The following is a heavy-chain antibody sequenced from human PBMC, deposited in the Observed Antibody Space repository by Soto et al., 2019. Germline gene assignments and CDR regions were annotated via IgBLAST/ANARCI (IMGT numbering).Heavy chain of an antibody. J-gene: IGHJ6*02. CDR2: IWYDGSNK. CDR3: ARDLGYSPYCGGDCYSPAGGMDV. CDR1: GFTFSSYG. Sequence: GGSLRLSCAASGFTFSSYGMHWVRQAPGKGLEWVAVIWYDGSNKYYADSVKGRFTISRDNSKNTLYLQMNSLRAEDTAVYYSARDLGYSPYCGGDCYSPAGGMDVWGQGTTVTVSS. D-gene: IGHD2-21*02. V-gene: IGHV3-33*01.